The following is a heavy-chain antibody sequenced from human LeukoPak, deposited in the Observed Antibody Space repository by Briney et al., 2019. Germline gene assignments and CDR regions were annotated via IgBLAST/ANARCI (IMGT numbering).Heavy chain of an antibody. V-gene: IGHV4-31*03. J-gene: IGHJ3*02. CDR3: ARGRSYSPFDI. Sequence: SETLSLTCTVSGGSISSGGYYWSWIRQHPGKGLEWIRYIYYSGSTYYNPSLKSRVTISVGTSKNQFSLKLSSVTAADTAVYYRARGRSYSPFDIWGQGTMVTVSS. CDR2: IYYSGST. CDR1: GGSISSGGYY. D-gene: IGHD1-26*01.